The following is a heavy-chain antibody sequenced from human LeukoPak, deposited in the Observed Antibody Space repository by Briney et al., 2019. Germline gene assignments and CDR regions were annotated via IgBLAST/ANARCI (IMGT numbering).Heavy chain of an antibody. CDR3: ARSVLGYSYGLHIDY. J-gene: IGHJ4*02. Sequence: SETLSLTCTVSGGSISSYYWSWIRQPPGKGLEWIGYIHYRGSTNYNPSLKSRVTISVDTSKNQFSLKLSSLTAADTAVYYCARSVLGYSYGLHIDYWGQGTLVSVSS. D-gene: IGHD5-18*01. V-gene: IGHV4-59*01. CDR1: GGSISSYY. CDR2: IHYRGST.